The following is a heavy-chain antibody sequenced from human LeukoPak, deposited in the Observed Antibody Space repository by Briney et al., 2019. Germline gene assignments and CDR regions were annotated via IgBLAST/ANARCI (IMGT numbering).Heavy chain of an antibody. CDR3: ARGTYYYDSRGEVLAFDI. V-gene: IGHV3-21*01. Sequence: GGSLRLSCAASGFTFSSFGMNWVRQAPGKGLEWVSSISSSRSYKYYADSVKGRFTISRDNAKNSLYLQMNSLRAEDTAVYYCARGTYYYDSRGEVLAFDIWGQGTMVTVSS. CDR1: GFTFSSFG. CDR2: ISSSRSYK. D-gene: IGHD3-22*01. J-gene: IGHJ3*02.